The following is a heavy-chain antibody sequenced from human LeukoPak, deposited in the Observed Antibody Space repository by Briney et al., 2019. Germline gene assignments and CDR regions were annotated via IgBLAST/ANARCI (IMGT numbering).Heavy chain of an antibody. Sequence: PGRSLRLSCVVSGFTFSSYAMHWVRQVPGKGLEWVAVISYDGNNKYYADSVKGRFTISRDNAKNSLYLQMNSLRAEDTAVYYCARGTIAAAGYYYFDYWGQGTQVTVSS. CDR3: ARGTIAAAGYYYFDY. CDR1: GFTFSSYA. V-gene: IGHV3-30-3*01. J-gene: IGHJ4*02. CDR2: ISYDGNNK. D-gene: IGHD6-13*01.